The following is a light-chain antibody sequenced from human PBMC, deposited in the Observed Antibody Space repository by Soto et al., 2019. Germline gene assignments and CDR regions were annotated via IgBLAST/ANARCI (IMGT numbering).Light chain of an antibody. CDR3: CSYAGSSTSLVI. CDR2: EGS. V-gene: IGLV2-23*01. Sequence: QSALTQPASVSGSPGQSITISCTGTSSDVGSYNLVSWYQHHPDKAPKLMIYEGSKRPSGVSDRFSGSKSGYTASLTISGLQAEDEADYYCCSYAGSSTSLVIFGGGNKLTVL. CDR1: SSDVGSYNL. J-gene: IGLJ2*01.